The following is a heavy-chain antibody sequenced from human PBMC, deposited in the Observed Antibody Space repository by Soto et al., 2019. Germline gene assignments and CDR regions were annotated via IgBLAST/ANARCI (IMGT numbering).Heavy chain of an antibody. J-gene: IGHJ4*02. Sequence: GGSLRLSCAASGFTFSSYGMHWVRQAPGKGLEWVAVIWYDGSNKYYADSVKGRSTISRDNSKNTLYLQMNSLRAEDTAVYYCARGSGSLYYFHYWGQGTLVTVSS. V-gene: IGHV3-33*01. D-gene: IGHD1-26*01. CDR3: ARGSGSLYYFHY. CDR1: GFTFSSYG. CDR2: IWYDGSNK.